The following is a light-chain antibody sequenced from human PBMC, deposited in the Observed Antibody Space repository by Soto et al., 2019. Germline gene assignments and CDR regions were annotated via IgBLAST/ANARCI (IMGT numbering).Light chain of an antibody. Sequence: DIQMTQSPSSLTASVGDRVTMTCHASQDIIKYLNWYQKKPGKAPNLLIYDASRLQSGVPSRFSGSGGGTDFTLSISSVQPEDFATYFCQQSYMDPITFGQGTRLEIK. J-gene: IGKJ5*01. CDR3: QQSYMDPIT. CDR1: QDIIKY. V-gene: IGKV1-39*01. CDR2: DAS.